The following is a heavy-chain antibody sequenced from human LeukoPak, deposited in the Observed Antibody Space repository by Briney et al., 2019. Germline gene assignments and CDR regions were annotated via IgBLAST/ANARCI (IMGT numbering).Heavy chain of an antibody. D-gene: IGHD1-20*01. Sequence: PGGSLRLSCAASGFTFSSYSMDWVRQAPGKGLEWVSSISSSSSYIYYADSVKGRFTISRDNTKNSLYLQMNSLRAEDTAVYYCARGRQDNSLRRFDYWGQGTLVTVSS. J-gene: IGHJ4*02. V-gene: IGHV3-21*01. CDR1: GFTFSSYS. CDR2: ISSSSSYI. CDR3: ARGRQDNSLRRFDY.